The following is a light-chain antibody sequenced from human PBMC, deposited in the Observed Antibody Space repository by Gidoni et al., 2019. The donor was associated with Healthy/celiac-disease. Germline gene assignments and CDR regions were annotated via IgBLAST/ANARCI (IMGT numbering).Light chain of an antibody. J-gene: IGLJ3*02. V-gene: IGLV2-23*03. CDR2: EGS. CDR3: CSYAGSSTFV. CDR1: SSDVGRYNL. Sequence: QSALTQPAAASASPGQAITISCTGTSSDVGRYNLVSWYQQHPGKAPKLMIYEGSKRPSGVSNRFSGSKSGNTAALTISGLQAEDEADYYCCSYAGSSTFVFGGGTKLTVL.